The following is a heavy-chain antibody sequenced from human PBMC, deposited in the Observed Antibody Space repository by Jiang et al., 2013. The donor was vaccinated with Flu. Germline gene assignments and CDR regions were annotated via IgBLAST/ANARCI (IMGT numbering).Heavy chain of an antibody. CDR1: GGSISSGSYY. CDR3: ARDLRGAVAGTYYFDY. CDR2: IYTSGST. J-gene: IGHJ4*02. Sequence: GPGLVKPSQTLSLTCTVSGGSISSGSYYWSWIRQPAGKGLEWIGRIYTSGSTNYNPSLKSRVTISVDTSKNQFSLKLSSVTAADTAVYYCARDLRGAVAGTYYFDYWGQGTLVTVSS. V-gene: IGHV4-61*02. D-gene: IGHD6-19*01.